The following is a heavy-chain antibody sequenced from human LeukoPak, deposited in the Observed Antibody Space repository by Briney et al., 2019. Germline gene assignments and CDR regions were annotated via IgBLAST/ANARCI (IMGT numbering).Heavy chain of an antibody. D-gene: IGHD3-22*01. CDR3: ARNPYLYYYDSSGYYYLDY. J-gene: IGHJ4*02. CDR1: GFTFSRYS. Sequence: KSGGSLRLSCAASGFTFSRYSMNWVRQAPGKGLEWVSSFSTVSRYIYYADSVKGRFTISRDNAKSLLYLQMNNLRAEDTAVYYCARNPYLYYYDSSGYYYLDYWGQGTLVTVSS. V-gene: IGHV3-21*06. CDR2: FSTVSRYI.